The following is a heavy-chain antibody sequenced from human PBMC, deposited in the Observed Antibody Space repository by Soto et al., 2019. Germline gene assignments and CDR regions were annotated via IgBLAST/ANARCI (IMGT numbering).Heavy chain of an antibody. D-gene: IGHD2-21*01. CDR2: INNDGSST. V-gene: IGHV3-74*01. CDR3: ARDPLIGNTDYGLDV. J-gene: IGHJ6*02. Sequence: SLRVSCAASGFTFSSFWMHWVRQAPGKGLVLVSRINNDGSSTAYADSVKGRFTISRDNAKSTLYLQVTSLRAEDTAVYYCARDPLIGNTDYGLDVWGQGXTVTVYS. CDR1: GFTFSSFW.